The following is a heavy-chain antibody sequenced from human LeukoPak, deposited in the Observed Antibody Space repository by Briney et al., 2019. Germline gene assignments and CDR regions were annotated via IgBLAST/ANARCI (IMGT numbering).Heavy chain of an antibody. V-gene: IGHV1-69*13. D-gene: IGHD2-2*01. CDR3: APGQLPRDGAFDI. CDR1: GGTFSIYA. CDR2: IIPIFGTA. Sequence: SVKVSCKASGGTFSIYAISWVRQAPGQGLEWMGGIIPIFGTANYAQKFQGRVTITADESTSTAYMELSSLRSEDTAVYYCAPGQLPRDGAFDIWGQGTMVTVSS. J-gene: IGHJ3*02.